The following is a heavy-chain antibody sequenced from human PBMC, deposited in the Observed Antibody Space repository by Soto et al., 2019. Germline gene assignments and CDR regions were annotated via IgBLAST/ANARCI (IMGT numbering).Heavy chain of an antibody. CDR2: IYSGGST. CDR1: GFTFSSYG. J-gene: IGHJ4*02. Sequence: PGGSLRLSCAASGFTFSSYGMHWVRQAPGKGLEWLSVIYSGGSTYYAESVKGRFTISRDNSKNTLNLQMNALRVEDTAVYYCARGPHVGISTSWGQGTLVTVSS. CDR3: ARGPHVGISTS. V-gene: IGHV3-53*01. D-gene: IGHD2-2*01.